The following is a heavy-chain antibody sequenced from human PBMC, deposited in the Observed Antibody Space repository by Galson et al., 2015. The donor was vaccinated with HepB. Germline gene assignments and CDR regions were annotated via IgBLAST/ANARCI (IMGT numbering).Heavy chain of an antibody. CDR2: ISWNSGSI. CDR3: AKDTYYDFWSGYYRDNAFDI. D-gene: IGHD3-3*01. J-gene: IGHJ3*02. CDR1: GFAFDDYA. Sequence: SLRLSCAASGFAFDDYAMHWVQQAPGKGLEWVSGISWNSGSIGYADSVKGRFTISRDNAKNSLYLQMNSLRAEDTALYYCAKDTYYDFWSGYYRDNAFDIWGQGTMVTVSS. V-gene: IGHV3-9*01.